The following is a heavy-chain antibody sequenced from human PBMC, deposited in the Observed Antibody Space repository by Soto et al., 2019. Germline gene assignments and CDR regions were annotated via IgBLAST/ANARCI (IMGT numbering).Heavy chain of an antibody. CDR2: ISAYNGNT. V-gene: IGHV1-18*01. CDR1: GYTFTSYG. CDR3: ARDTGTYYYDSSGQEAFDI. D-gene: IGHD3-22*01. Sequence: ASVKVSCKDSGYTFTSYGISWVRQAPGQGLEWMGWISAYNGNTNYAQKLQGRVTMTTDTSTSTAYMELRSLRSDDTAVYYCARDTGTYYYDSSGQEAFDIWGQGTMVTVSS. J-gene: IGHJ3*02.